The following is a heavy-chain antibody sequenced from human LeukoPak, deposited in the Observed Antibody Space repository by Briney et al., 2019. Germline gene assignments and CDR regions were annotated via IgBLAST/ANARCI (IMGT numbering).Heavy chain of an antibody. V-gene: IGHV3-30-3*01. Sequence: QSGGSLRLSCAASGFTFSSYAMHWVRQAPGKGLEWVAVISYDGSNKYYADSVKGRFTISRDNSKNTLYLQMNSLRAEDTAVYYCARAGYSRGNGFFDYWGQGTLVTVSS. D-gene: IGHD6-13*01. CDR3: ARAGYSRGNGFFDY. CDR2: ISYDGSNK. J-gene: IGHJ4*02. CDR1: GFTFSSYA.